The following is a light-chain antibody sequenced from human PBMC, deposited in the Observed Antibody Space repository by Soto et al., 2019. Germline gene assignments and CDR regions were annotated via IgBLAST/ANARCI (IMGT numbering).Light chain of an antibody. V-gene: IGLV2-23*01. CDR1: SSDVGSYNL. CDR2: EGS. CDR3: CSYAGSSLV. J-gene: IGLJ3*02. Sequence: QSALTQPASVSGSPGQSITISCTGTSSDVGSYNLVAWYQQHPGKAPKLMIYEGSKRPSGVSNRFPGSKSGNTASLTVSGLQAEDEADYYCCSYAGSSLVFGGGTKGTVL.